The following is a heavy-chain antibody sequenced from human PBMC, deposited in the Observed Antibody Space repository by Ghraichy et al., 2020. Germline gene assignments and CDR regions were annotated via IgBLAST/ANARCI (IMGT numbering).Heavy chain of an antibody. CDR1: GFTFSSYW. V-gene: IGHV3-7*01. Sequence: LSLTCAASGFTFSSYWMSWVRQAPGKGLEWVANIKQDGSEKYYVDSVKGRFTISRDNAKNSLYLQMNSLRAEDTAVYYCAREGGYGDYVRFDPWGQGTLVTVSS. CDR3: AREGGYGDYVRFDP. CDR2: IKQDGSEK. D-gene: IGHD4-17*01. J-gene: IGHJ5*02.